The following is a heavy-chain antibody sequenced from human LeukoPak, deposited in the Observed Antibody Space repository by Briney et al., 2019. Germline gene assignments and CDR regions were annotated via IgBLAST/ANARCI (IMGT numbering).Heavy chain of an antibody. CDR3: AKTYYYDSSGYIFDY. D-gene: IGHD3-22*01. Sequence: PGGSLRLSCAASGFTFSSYAMSWVRQAPGKGLEWVSAISGSGGSTYHADSVKGRFTISRDNSKNTLYLQMNSLRAEDTAVYYCAKTYYYDSSGYIFDYWGQGTLVTVSS. V-gene: IGHV3-23*01. CDR1: GFTFSSYA. J-gene: IGHJ4*02. CDR2: ISGSGGST.